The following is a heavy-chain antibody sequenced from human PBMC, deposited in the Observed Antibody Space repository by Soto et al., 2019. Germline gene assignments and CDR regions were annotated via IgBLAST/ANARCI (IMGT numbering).Heavy chain of an antibody. J-gene: IGHJ5*02. Sequence: ASVKVSCKASGYTFTSDDINWVRHTPGQGLEWMGIINPSGGSTSYAQKFQGRVTMTRDTSTSTVYMELSSLRSEDTAVYYCARGGLFCSGGSCLKLIWFDPWGQGTLVTVS. V-gene: IGHV1-46*01. CDR1: GYTFTSDD. CDR2: INPSGGST. CDR3: ARGGLFCSGGSCLKLIWFDP. D-gene: IGHD2-15*01.